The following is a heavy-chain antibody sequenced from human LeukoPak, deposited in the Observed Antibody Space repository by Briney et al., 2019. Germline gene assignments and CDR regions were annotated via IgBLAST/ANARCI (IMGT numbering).Heavy chain of an antibody. D-gene: IGHD3-10*01. Sequence: SETLSLTCTVSGGSISSGSYYWSWIRQPAGKGLEWIGRIYTSGSTNYNPSLKSRVTISVDTSKNQFSLKLSSVTAADTAVYYCARVAFSGSPDYWGQGTLVTVSS. CDR3: ARVAFSGSPDY. CDR2: IYTSGST. V-gene: IGHV4-61*02. J-gene: IGHJ4*02. CDR1: GGSISSGSYY.